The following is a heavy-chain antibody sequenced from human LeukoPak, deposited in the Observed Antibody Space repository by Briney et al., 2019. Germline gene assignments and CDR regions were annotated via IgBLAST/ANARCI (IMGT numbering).Heavy chain of an antibody. D-gene: IGHD3-16*01. CDR2: IKHDESEK. Sequence: GGSLRLSCAASGFTFSRYWMHWVRQAPGKGLEWVANIKHDESEKNYLDSVKGRFTISRDNAQNSLYLQMNGLRVEDTAVYYCTRRLDDWGQGTLVTVSS. CDR1: GFTFSRYW. CDR3: TRRLDD. V-gene: IGHV3-7*01. J-gene: IGHJ4*02.